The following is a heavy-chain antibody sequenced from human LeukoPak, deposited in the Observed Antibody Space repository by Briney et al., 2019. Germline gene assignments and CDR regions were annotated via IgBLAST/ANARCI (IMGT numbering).Heavy chain of an antibody. CDR3: ARSSGWSHFWFDP. D-gene: IGHD6-19*01. J-gene: IGHJ5*02. Sequence: SETLSLTCTVSGGSITSYYWNWIRQPPGKGLEWIGYIYYSGSTNSNPSLKSRVAISVDTSKNQFSLSLSSVTAADTAVYYCARSSGWSHFWFDPWGQGSLVTVSS. CDR1: GGSITSYY. V-gene: IGHV4-59*03. CDR2: IYYSGST.